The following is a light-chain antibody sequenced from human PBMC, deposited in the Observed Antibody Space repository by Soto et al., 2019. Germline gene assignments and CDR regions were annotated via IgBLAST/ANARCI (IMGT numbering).Light chain of an antibody. V-gene: IGLV2-14*01. CDR1: SSDVGGYNY. CDR3: TSYTSSNTPV. CDR2: EVS. J-gene: IGLJ1*01. Sequence: QSALTQPASVSGSPGQSITFSCTGTSSDVGGYNYVSWYQQHPGKAPKLMIYEVSNRPSGVSSRFSGSKSGNTASLTISGLQAEDEADYYCTSYTSSNTPVFGTGTKVTVL.